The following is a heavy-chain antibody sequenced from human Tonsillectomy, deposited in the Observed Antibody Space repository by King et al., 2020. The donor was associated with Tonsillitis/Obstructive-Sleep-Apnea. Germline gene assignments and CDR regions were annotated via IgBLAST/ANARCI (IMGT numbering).Heavy chain of an antibody. Sequence: MQLQESGPGLVKPSETLSLTCTVSGGSISSSSYYWGWIRQPPGKGLEWIGSIYYSGSTYYNPSLKSRVTISVDTSKNQFSLKLSSVTAADPAVYYCARHTTTGTTISAFDIWGQGTMVTVSS. J-gene: IGHJ3*02. D-gene: IGHD1-1*01. V-gene: IGHV4-39*01. CDR3: ARHTTTGTTISAFDI. CDR2: IYYSGST. CDR1: GGSISSSSYY.